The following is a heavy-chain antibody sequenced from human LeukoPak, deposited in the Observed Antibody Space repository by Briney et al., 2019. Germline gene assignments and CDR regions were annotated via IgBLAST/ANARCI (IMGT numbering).Heavy chain of an antibody. V-gene: IGHV4-34*01. CDR3: ARGVGATTVWYYFDY. J-gene: IGHJ4*02. CDR1: GGSFSGYY. CDR2: FNHSGST. D-gene: IGHD1-26*01. Sequence: PSETLSLTCAVYGGSFSGYYWSWIRQPPGKGLEWIGEFNHSGSTNYNPSLKSRVTISVDTSKNQFSLKLSSVTAADAAVYYCARGVGATTVWYYFDYWGQGTLVTVSS.